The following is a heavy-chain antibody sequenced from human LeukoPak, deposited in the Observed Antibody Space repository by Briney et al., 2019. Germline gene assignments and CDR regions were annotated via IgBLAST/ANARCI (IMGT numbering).Heavy chain of an antibody. CDR2: ISAYNGNT. CDR3: ARGATMVRGVITNDY. J-gene: IGHJ4*02. V-gene: IGHV1-18*01. Sequence: ASVKVSCKDSGYSFTSYGISWVRQAPGQGVEWVGWISAYNGNTNYAQTLQGRVTMNTDTSTSTAYRELRSLRSDDTAVYYCARGATMVRGVITNDYWGQGTLVTVSS. D-gene: IGHD3-10*01. CDR1: GYSFTSYG.